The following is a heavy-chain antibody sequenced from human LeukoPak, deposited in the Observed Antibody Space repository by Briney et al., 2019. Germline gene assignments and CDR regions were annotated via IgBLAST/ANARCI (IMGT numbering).Heavy chain of an antibody. CDR2: IYCSGST. Sequence: KASETLSLTCTVSGGSISSYYWSWIRQPPGKGLEWIGYIYCSGSTYYNPSLKSRVTISVDTSRNQFSLRLNSITAADTAVYYCASRYSTGLHFDFWGQGTLVPVSS. CDR1: GGSISSYY. D-gene: IGHD2-8*02. J-gene: IGHJ4*02. CDR3: ASRYSTGLHFDF. V-gene: IGHV4-59*12.